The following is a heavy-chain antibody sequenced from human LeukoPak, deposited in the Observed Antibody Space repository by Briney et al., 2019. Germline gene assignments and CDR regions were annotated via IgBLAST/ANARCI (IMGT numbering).Heavy chain of an antibody. Sequence: SVKASCKASGGTFSSYAISWVRQAPGQGLEWMGGIIPIFGTANYAQKFQGRVTITTDESTSTAYMELSSLRSEDTAVYYCATQSIAAYPLDYWGQGTLVTVSS. CDR3: ATQSIAAYPLDY. V-gene: IGHV1-69*05. J-gene: IGHJ4*02. CDR1: GGTFSSYA. CDR2: IIPIFGTA. D-gene: IGHD6-6*01.